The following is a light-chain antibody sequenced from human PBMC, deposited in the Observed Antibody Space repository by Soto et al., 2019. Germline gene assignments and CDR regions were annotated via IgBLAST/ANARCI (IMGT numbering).Light chain of an antibody. CDR2: SAS. V-gene: IGKV3-20*01. CDR1: ETVRSNF. J-gene: IGKJ2*01. Sequence: EIVLTQSPGTLSLSPGERATLSCRASETVRSNFLAWYQQQPGQAPRLLIFSASIRATGIPDRFSGSGSGTDFPLTISRLEPEDSAVYFCHHYGYAAHTFGQGTKLEIK. CDR3: HHYGYAAHT.